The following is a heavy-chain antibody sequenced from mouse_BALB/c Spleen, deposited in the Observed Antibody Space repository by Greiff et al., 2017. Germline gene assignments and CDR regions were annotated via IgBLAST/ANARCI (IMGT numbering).Heavy chain of an antibody. CDR1: GYTFTNYW. V-gene: IGHV1-63*02. CDR2: IYPGGGYT. Sequence: QVHVKQSGAELVKPGASVKLSCKAAGYTFTNYWIGWVKQRPGHGLEWIGDIYPGGGYTNYNEKFKGKATLTADTSSSTAYMQLSSLTSEDSAIYYCARETGYRYAMDYWGQGTSVTVSS. CDR3: ARETGYRYAMDY. D-gene: IGHD2-14*01. J-gene: IGHJ4*01.